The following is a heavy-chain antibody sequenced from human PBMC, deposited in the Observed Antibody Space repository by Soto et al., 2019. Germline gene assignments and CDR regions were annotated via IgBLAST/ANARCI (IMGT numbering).Heavy chain of an antibody. CDR3: AKTITTHAVSSYSRDSTGRGALIDY. CDR1: GFTFSSYG. Sequence: QVQLVESGGGVVQPGRSLRLSCAASGFTFSSYGMHWVRQAPGKGLEWVAVVSYDGNNEYYADSVKDRFTISRDNSKNTLYLQMNSLRAEDTAMYYCAKTITTHAVSSYSRDSTGRGALIDYWGQGTLVIVSS. CDR2: VSYDGNNE. J-gene: IGHJ4*02. D-gene: IGHD3-3*01. V-gene: IGHV3-30*18.